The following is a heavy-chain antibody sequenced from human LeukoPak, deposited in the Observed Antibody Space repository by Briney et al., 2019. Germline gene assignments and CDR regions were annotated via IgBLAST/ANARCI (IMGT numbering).Heavy chain of an antibody. CDR2: ISYDGSNK. CDR1: GFTFSSYG. V-gene: IGHV3-30*18. CDR3: AKVKGVRGIAAAADY. J-gene: IGHJ4*02. Sequence: GGSLRLSCAASGFTFSSYGMHWVRQAPGKGLEWVAVISYDGSNKYYADSVKGRFTISRDNSKNTLYLQMNSLRAEDTAVYYCAKVKGVRGIAAAADYWGQGTLVTVSS. D-gene: IGHD6-13*01.